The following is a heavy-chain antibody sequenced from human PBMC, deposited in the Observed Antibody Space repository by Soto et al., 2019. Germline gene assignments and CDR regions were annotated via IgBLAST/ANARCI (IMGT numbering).Heavy chain of an antibody. Sequence: GGSLRLSCAASGFTFSNYAMNWVRQAAGKGLEWVSGISGSGGSTYYADSVKGRFTISRDNSNNTLYLQMNSLRAEDTAVYYCAKEVLNGNFDYWGQGTLVTVSS. CDR1: GFTFSNYA. J-gene: IGHJ4*02. V-gene: IGHV3-23*01. CDR3: AKEVLNGNFDY. CDR2: ISGSGGST. D-gene: IGHD1-20*01.